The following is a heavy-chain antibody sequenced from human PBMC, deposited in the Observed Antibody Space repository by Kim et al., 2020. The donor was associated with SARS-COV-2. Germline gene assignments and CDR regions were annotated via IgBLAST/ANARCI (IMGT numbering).Heavy chain of an antibody. CDR1: GFTFDDYA. D-gene: IGHD3-10*01. Sequence: GGSLRLSCAASGFTFDDYAMYWVRKAPGKGLEWVSGISWNSGSIGYADSVKGRCTISRDNAKNSLYLQMNSLRAEATALYYCAKAPDAGGPYYWGQGTLVTVSS. J-gene: IGHJ4*02. V-gene: IGHV3-9*01. CDR3: AKAPDAGGPYY. CDR2: ISWNSGSI.